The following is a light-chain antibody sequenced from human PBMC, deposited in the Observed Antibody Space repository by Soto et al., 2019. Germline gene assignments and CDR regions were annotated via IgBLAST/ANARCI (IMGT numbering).Light chain of an antibody. J-gene: IGLJ3*02. CDR1: INDIGSYNY. V-gene: IGLV2-14*01. Sequence: QSALTQPASVSGSPGQSITLSCAGTINDIGSYNYVSWFQQHPGKAPKLIIYEVTHRPSGISTRFSGSKSGNTASLTISGLQAEDEAVYYCSSYKFSTYLRVFGGGTKLTVL. CDR2: EVT. CDR3: SSYKFSTYLRV.